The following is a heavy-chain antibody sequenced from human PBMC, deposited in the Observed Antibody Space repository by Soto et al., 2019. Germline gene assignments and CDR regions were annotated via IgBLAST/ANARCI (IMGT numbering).Heavy chain of an antibody. D-gene: IGHD3-16*01. CDR2: IYFNGNT. CDR1: AASFSKYY. J-gene: IGHJ4*01. V-gene: IGHV4-59*13. CDR3: TSVTFGGVVLAH. Sequence: QVQLQESGPGLVKPSENLSLTCTVSAASFSKYYWTWFRQPPGKGLEWIGYIYFNGNTNYNPSLKRRVTISVDTSNKQIALDLSSVTDADTAGYFFTSVTFGGVVLAHWGQGTLVNFSS.